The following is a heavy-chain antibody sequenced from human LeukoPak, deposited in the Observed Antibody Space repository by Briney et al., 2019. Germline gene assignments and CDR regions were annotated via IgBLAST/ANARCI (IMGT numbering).Heavy chain of an antibody. CDR1: GFTFSSYA. V-gene: IGHV3-23*01. D-gene: IGHD6-19*01. CDR2: ISGSGGST. CDR3: AKSPRRIAVAGTRWFDP. J-gene: IGHJ5*02. Sequence: GGSLRLSCAASGFTFSSYAMSWVRQAPGKGLEGVSAISGSGGSTYYADSVKGRFTISRDNSKNTLYLQMNSLRAEDTAVYYCAKSPRRIAVAGTRWFDPWGQGTLVTVSS.